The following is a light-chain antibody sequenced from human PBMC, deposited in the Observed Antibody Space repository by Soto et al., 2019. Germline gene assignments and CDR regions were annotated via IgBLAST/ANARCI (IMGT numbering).Light chain of an antibody. CDR1: SSDVGAYNY. Sequence: QSALTQPPSASGSPGQSVTISCTGTSSDVGAYNYVSWYQQHPGKAPKLMIYEVSKRPSGVPDRFSGSKSGNTASLTVSGLKAEDEADYYCSSYAGSNNWVFGGGTKL. CDR3: SSYAGSNNWV. CDR2: EVS. V-gene: IGLV2-8*01. J-gene: IGLJ3*02.